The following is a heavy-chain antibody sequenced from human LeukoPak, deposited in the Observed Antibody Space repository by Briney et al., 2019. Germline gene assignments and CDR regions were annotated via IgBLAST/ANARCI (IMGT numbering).Heavy chain of an antibody. D-gene: IGHD2-2*01. Sequence: PGGSLRLSCAASGFTFSSYGMHCVRQAPGKGLEWVAVIWYDGSNKYYADSVKGRFTISRDNSKNTLYLQMNSLRAEDTAVYYCARDSSSPVMGNWFDPWGQGTLVTVSS. J-gene: IGHJ5*02. CDR3: ARDSSSPVMGNWFDP. CDR1: GFTFSSYG. V-gene: IGHV3-33*01. CDR2: IWYDGSNK.